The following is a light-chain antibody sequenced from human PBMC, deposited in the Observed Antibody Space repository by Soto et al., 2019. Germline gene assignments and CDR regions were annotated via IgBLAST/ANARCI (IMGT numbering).Light chain of an antibody. J-gene: IGKJ1*01. V-gene: IGKV3-20*01. Sequence: EIVLTQSPGTLSLSPGEGATLSCRASQSVSRNYLAWYQQKPGRAPRLLIYAASSRATGIPDRFSGSGSGTDFTLTISRVEPEDLAVYYCQHYSYSRGTFGQGTMVEIK. CDR1: QSVSRNY. CDR3: QHYSYSRGT. CDR2: AAS.